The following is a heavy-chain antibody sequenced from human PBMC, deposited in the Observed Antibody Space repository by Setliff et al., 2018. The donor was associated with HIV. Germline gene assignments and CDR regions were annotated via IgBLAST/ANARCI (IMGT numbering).Heavy chain of an antibody. CDR1: GYTFTDYF. CDR3: ARQLANSLDY. V-gene: IGHV1-2*02. D-gene: IGHD6-6*01. CDR2: ISPNNGDT. J-gene: IGHJ4*02. Sequence: ASVKVSCKTSGYTFTDYFIHWVRRAPGQGLEWMGWISPNNGDTNYAQKFQGRVTMTRDTSISTAYMELSRLRSDDTAVYYCARQLANSLDYWGQGTLVTVSS.